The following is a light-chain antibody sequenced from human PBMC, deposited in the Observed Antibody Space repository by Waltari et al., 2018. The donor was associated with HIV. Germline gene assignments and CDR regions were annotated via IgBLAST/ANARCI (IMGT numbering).Light chain of an antibody. J-gene: IGKJ5*01. CDR2: LGS. CDR3: MQPLQTPLT. CDR1: QSLLHSNGSNY. V-gene: IGKV2-28*01. Sequence: DIVLTQSPLSLPVIPGEPASISCNSSQSLLHSNGSNYLDWYLQKPGQSPQLLIYLGSNRAPGIPERFSGSGSGTDFTLNISRVEAGDVGLYYCMQPLQTPLTLGQGTRLDIK.